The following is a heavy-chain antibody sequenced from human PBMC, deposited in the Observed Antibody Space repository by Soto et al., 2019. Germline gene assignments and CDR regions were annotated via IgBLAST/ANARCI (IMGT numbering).Heavy chain of an antibody. CDR2: INAGNGNT. D-gene: IGHD3-22*01. V-gene: IGHV1-3*05. CDR1: GYTLTRYS. J-gene: IGHJ4*02. CDR3: AILGTYYFDNSDNYFDF. Sequence: QVQLVQSGAEEMKPGASVKVSCKASGYTLTRYSIHWVRQAPGQRLEWMGRINAGNGNTKFSQKFQGRVTITRDTSASTAYMELRGLRSEDTAVYYCAILGTYYFDNSDNYFDFWGQGTLVTVS.